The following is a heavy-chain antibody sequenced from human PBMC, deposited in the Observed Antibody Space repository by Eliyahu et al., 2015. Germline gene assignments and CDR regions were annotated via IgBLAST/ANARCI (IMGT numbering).Heavy chain of an antibody. Sequence: QLQLQESGPGLVKPSETLSLTCTVSGASIRXSTYYWGWIRXPPGKGLEWIGNVYYXXTDYNPSLKSRVTISVDTSKTQFSLKLTSATAADTSIYYCTGGRVNHYFYSVDVWGQGTTVTVSS. CDR2: VYYXXT. CDR1: GASIRXSTYY. J-gene: IGHJ6*02. D-gene: IGHD2-8*02. CDR3: TGGRVNHYFYSVDV. V-gene: IGHV4-39*01.